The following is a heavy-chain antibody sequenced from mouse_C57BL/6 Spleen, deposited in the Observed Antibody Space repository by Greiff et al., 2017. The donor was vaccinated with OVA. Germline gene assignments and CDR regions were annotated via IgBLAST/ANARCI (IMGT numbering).Heavy chain of an antibody. D-gene: IGHD2-3*01. V-gene: IGHV1-81*01. J-gene: IGHJ4*01. CDR1: GYTFTSYG. CDR3: ARRGIYDGYYGAMDY. Sequence: VQLVESGAELARPGASVKLSCKASGYTFTSYGISWVKQRTGQGLEWIGEIYPRSGNTYYNEKFKGKATLTADKSSSTAYMELRSLISEDSAVYFCARRGIYDGYYGAMDYWGQGTSVTVSS. CDR2: IYPRSGNT.